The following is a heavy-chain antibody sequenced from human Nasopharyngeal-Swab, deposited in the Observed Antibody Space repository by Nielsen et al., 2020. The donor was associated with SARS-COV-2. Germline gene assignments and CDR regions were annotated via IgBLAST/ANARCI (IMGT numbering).Heavy chain of an antibody. CDR1: GFTFSSYS. J-gene: IGHJ4*02. CDR3: AKGAYSSGSYGGIGVGN. CDR2: ISSSSSTI. V-gene: IGHV3-48*01. D-gene: IGHD3-10*01. Sequence: GGSLRLSCAASGFTFSSYSMNWVRQAPGKGLEWVSYISSSSSTIYYADSVKGRFTISRDNYQDTLYLQMNSLTADDTAVYYCAKGAYSSGSYGGIGVGNWGQGTLVTVSS.